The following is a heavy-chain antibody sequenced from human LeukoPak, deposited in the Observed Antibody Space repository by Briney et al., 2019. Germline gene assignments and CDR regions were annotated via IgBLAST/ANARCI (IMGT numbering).Heavy chain of an antibody. CDR1: GGSFSGYY. CDR3: ARTTEGGYTYDFFYYYYMDV. CDR2: INHSGST. J-gene: IGHJ6*03. V-gene: IGHV4-34*01. Sequence: PSETLSLTCAVYGGSFSGYYWSWIRQPPGKGLEWIGEINHSGSTNYNPSLKSRVTISVDSSKNQFSLKLSSVTAADTAVYYCARTTEGGYTYDFFYYYYMDVWGKGTTVTISS. D-gene: IGHD5-18*01.